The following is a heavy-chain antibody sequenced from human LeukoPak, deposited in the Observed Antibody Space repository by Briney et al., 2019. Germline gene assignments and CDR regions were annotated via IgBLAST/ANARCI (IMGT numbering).Heavy chain of an antibody. Sequence: SETLSLTCGVYGGSFSVYYWSWIRQVPGKGLEWIGEINHIGSTNYNPSLKSRVTISRDTSKNQFSLKLTSVAAADTAVYYCARGKGDSSNSYYFNWFDPWGQGTLVTVSS. J-gene: IGHJ5*02. V-gene: IGHV4-34*01. CDR1: GGSFSVYY. D-gene: IGHD3-22*01. CDR2: INHIGST. CDR3: ARGKGDSSNSYYFNWFDP.